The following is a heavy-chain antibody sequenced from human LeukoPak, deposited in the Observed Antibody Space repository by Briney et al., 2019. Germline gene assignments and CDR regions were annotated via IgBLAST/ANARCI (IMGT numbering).Heavy chain of an antibody. CDR1: GGSISSYY. CDR2: IYYSGST. Sequence: SETLSLTCTVSGGSISSYYWSWIRQPPGKGLEWIGYIYYSGSTNYNPSLKSRVTISVDTSKNQFSLKLSSVTAADTAVYYCAREASLVLLGKEGYFDYWGQGTLVTVSS. D-gene: IGHD3-10*01. J-gene: IGHJ4*02. CDR3: AREASLVLLGKEGYFDY. V-gene: IGHV4-59*01.